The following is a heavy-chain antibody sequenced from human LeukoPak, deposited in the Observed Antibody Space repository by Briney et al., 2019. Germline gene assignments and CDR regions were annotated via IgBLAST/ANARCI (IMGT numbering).Heavy chain of an antibody. D-gene: IGHD1-14*01. CDR1: GFTFSSYW. CDR3: ARSNQADDY. CDR2: INPGGSSI. V-gene: IGHV3-74*01. J-gene: IGHJ4*02. Sequence: PGRSLRLSCAASGFTFSSYWMHWVRQVPGKGLVWVGRINPGGSSITYADSVKGRFTISRDNAKNTLYLQMASLRAEDTGVSYCARSNQADDYWGQGTLVTVSA.